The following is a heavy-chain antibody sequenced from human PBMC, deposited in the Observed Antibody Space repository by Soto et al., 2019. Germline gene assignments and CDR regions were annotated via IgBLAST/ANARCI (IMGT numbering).Heavy chain of an antibody. CDR2: IYKSATT. D-gene: IGHD3-16*01. J-gene: IGHJ6*02. CDR1: GDSISNLDYF. CDR3: ARVPSPFDYYYAMDV. Sequence: SETLSLTCSVSGDSISNLDYFWAWIRQPPGQALEYIGYIYKSATTYYNPSFKSRLTISLDASQNQFSLKLTSLTDADTAVYFCARVPSPFDYYYAMDVWGQGTPVTVSS. V-gene: IGHV4-30-4*01.